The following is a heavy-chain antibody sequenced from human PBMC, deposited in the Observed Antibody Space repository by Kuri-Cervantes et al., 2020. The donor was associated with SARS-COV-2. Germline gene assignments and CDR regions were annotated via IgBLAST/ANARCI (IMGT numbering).Heavy chain of an antibody. J-gene: IGHJ4*02. CDR2: IYYSGST. V-gene: IGHV4-61*01. CDR3: ARDGSSRDY. Sequence: ESLKSSCAVSGYSISSGYYWSWIQQPPGKGLEWIGYIYYSGSTNYNPSLKSRVTISVDTSKKQFSLKLSSVTAADAAVYYCARDGSSRDYWGQGTLVTVSS. D-gene: IGHD6-13*01. CDR1: GYSISSGYY.